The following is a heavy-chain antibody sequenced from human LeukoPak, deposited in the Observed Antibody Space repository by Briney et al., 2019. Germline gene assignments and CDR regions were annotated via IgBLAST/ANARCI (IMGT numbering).Heavy chain of an antibody. CDR1: GGTFSSYA. CDR2: IIPIFGTA. J-gene: IGHJ4*02. D-gene: IGHD5-24*01. V-gene: IGHV1-69*13. CDR3: ARGAGYNYPYYFDY. Sequence: ASVKVSCKASGGTFSSYAISWVRQAPGQGLEWMGGIIPIFGTANYAQKFQGRVTITADESTSTAYMELSSLRSEDTAVYYCARGAGYNYPYYFDYWGQGTLVTVSS.